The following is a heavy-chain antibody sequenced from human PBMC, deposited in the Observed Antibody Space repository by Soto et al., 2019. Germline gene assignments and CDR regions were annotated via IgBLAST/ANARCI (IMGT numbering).Heavy chain of an antibody. J-gene: IGHJ4*02. CDR2: IKQDGSEK. V-gene: IGHV3-7*01. D-gene: IGHD3-3*01. Sequence: EVQLVESGGGLVQPGGSLRLSCAASGFTFSSYWMSWVRQAPGKGLEWVANIKQDGSEKYYVDSVKGRFTISRDNAKKSLYLQMNSLRAEDTAVYYCARDVRGSNYYDFWSGYFPYWGQGTLVTVSS. CDR1: GFTFSSYW. CDR3: ARDVRGSNYYDFWSGYFPY.